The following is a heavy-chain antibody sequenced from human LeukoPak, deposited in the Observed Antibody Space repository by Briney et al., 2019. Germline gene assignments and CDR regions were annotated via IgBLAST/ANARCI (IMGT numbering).Heavy chain of an antibody. CDR1: GYTFTGYY. CDR2: INPTSFGT. CDR3: ARFRGSGWYSFDL. J-gene: IGHJ5*02. D-gene: IGHD6-19*01. Sequence: ASVKVSCKASGYTFTGYYIHWVRQAPGQGLEWMGWINPTSFGTKYEQRFQGRVTMTRDTSISTDYMELSDLRSDDTAVYYCARFRGSGWYSFDLWGQGTLVTVSS. V-gene: IGHV1-2*02.